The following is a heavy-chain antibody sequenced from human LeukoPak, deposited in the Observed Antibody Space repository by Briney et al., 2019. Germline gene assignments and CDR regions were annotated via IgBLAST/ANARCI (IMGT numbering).Heavy chain of an antibody. J-gene: IGHJ4*02. D-gene: IGHD6-19*01. Sequence: SETLSLTCTVSGGSIGSDYWTWIRQPPGKGLEYIGYIYYTGGTNYNPSLKSRVTISVDTSKNQFSLKLSSVTAADTAVYFCAKYGNSGWVVDNWGQGTLVTVSS. CDR2: IYYTGGT. CDR3: AKYGNSGWVVDN. CDR1: GGSIGSDY. V-gene: IGHV4-59*08.